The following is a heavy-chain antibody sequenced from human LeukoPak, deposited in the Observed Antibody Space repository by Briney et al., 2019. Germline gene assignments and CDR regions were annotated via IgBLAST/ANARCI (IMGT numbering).Heavy chain of an antibody. D-gene: IGHD4-17*01. V-gene: IGHV3-33*08. CDR1: GFTFRSYG. CDR3: ARDIRTTVSSRFDY. J-gene: IGHJ4*02. CDR2: IWYDGSNK. Sequence: GGSLRLSCAASGFTFRSYGMSWVRQAPGKGLEWVAVIWYDGSNKYYADSVKGRFTISRDNSKNTLYLQMNSLRAEDTAVYYCARDIRTTVSSRFDYRGQGTLVTVSS.